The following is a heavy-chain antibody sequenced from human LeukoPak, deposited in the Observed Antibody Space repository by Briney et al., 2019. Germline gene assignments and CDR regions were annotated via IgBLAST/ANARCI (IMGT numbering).Heavy chain of an antibody. CDR1: GGSISSGGYY. CDR2: IYYSGST. Sequence: NPSETLSLTCTVSGGSISSGGYYWSWIRQHPGKGLEWIGYIYYSGSTYYNPSLKSRVTISVDTSKNQFSLKLSSVTAADTAVYYCARIRITMVRGVIMVNYYFDYWGQGTLVTVSS. V-gene: IGHV4-31*03. D-gene: IGHD3-10*01. J-gene: IGHJ4*02. CDR3: ARIRITMVRGVIMVNYYFDY.